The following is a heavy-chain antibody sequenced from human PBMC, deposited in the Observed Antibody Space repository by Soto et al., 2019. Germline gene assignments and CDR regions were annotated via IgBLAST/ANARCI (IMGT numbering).Heavy chain of an antibody. CDR3: AGTSWHYYYGMDL. J-gene: IGHJ6*02. CDR1: GVTFNSYA. CDR2: IIPVFDKP. V-gene: IGHV1-69*19. Sequence: QVQLEQSGAEVKKSGSSVKISCKASGVTFNSYALSWVRQAPGQGLEWMGGIIPVFDKPTYAQKFQGRVTITADESTNTGYMELSSLRSEDTAVYYCAGTSWHYYYGMDLYGQGTTVTVSS. D-gene: IGHD2-2*01.